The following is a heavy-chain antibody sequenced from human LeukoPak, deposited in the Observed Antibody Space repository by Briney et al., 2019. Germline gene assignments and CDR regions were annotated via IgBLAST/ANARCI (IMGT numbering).Heavy chain of an antibody. V-gene: IGHV3-30*03. CDR1: GFIFSSYG. CDR3: ARVGSYYDSSGYPTSF. Sequence: GGSLRLSCAASGFIFSSYGMSWVRQAPGKGLGWVAVISYDGSNKYYADSVKGRFTISRDNSKNTLYLQMNSLRAEDTAVYYCARVGSYYDSSGYPTSFWGQGTLVAVSS. J-gene: IGHJ4*02. D-gene: IGHD3-22*01. CDR2: ISYDGSNK.